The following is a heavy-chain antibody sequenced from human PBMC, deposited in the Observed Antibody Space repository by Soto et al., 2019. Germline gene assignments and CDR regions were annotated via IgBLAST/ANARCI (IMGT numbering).Heavy chain of an antibody. CDR2: IYWDDDT. CDR3: AHAYGGTSWPNDSFDV. CDR1: GFSLSADGVG. D-gene: IGHD2-2*01. Sequence: QITLKESGPTLVKPTQTLTLTCIFSGFSLSADGVGVGWIRQPPGKALEWLALIYWDDDTRYRPSLKSRFTITKDTSKNQVVRTMTNMNPVDTGKYYCAHAYGGTSWPNDSFDVWGQGTVVTVSS. V-gene: IGHV2-5*02. J-gene: IGHJ3*01.